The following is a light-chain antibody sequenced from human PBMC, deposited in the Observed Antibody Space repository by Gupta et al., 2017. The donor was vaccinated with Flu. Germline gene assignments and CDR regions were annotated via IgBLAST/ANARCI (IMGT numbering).Light chain of an antibody. J-gene: IGLJ1*01. V-gene: IGLV1-51*01. CDR1: SSNIEINY. Sequence: QSVLTQPPSMSAAPEQRVTISCSGSSSNIEINYVSWYQQFPGPETRRLMVYEHRRPSGINDRFSCYTSGTYATPGINVLPTGDEADDYCGRSDDSLSAIVFGGGTKITVL. CDR3: GRSDDSLSAIV. CDR2: YEH.